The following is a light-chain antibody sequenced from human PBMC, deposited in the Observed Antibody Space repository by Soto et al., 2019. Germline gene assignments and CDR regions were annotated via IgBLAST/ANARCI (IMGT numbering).Light chain of an antibody. CDR2: ANS. CDR3: QSYDSSLSGSVV. J-gene: IGLJ2*01. V-gene: IGLV1-40*01. CDR1: SSNIGAGYD. Sequence: QSVLTQPPSVSGAPGQRVTISCTGSSSNIGAGYDVHWYQLLPGTAPKLLIFANSNRPSGVPDRFSGSKSGTSASLAITGHQAEDEADYYCQSYDSSLSGSVVFGGGTQLTVL.